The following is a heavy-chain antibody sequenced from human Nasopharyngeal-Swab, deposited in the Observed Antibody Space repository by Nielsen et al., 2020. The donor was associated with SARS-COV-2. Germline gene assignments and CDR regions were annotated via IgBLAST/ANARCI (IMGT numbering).Heavy chain of an antibody. D-gene: IGHD5-18*01. CDR1: GGSISSGDYY. V-gene: IGHV4-30-4*01. CDR3: ARDGFWGRGYGYGWDY. Sequence: SETLSLTCTVSGGSISSGDYYWSWIRQPPGKGLEWIGYIYYSGSTYYNPSLKSRVTISVDTSKNQFSLKLSSVTAADTAVYYCARDGFWGRGYGYGWDYWGQGTLVTVSS. J-gene: IGHJ4*02. CDR2: IYYSGST.